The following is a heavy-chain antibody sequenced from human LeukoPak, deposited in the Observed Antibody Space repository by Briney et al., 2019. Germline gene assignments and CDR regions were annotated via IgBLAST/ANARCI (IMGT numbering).Heavy chain of an antibody. J-gene: IGHJ4*02. CDR3: AGDSSGYYYSFDY. CDR1: GFTFSSYW. Sequence: GGSLRLPCAASGFTFSSYWMSWVRQAPGKGLEWVANTKQDGSEKYYVDSVKGRFTISRDNAKNSLYLQMNSLRAEDTAVYYCAGDSSGYYYSFDYWGQGTLVTVSS. D-gene: IGHD3-22*01. CDR2: TKQDGSEK. V-gene: IGHV3-7*01.